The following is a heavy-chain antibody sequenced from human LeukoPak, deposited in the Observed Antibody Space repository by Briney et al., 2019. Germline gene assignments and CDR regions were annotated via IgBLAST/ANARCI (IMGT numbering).Heavy chain of an antibody. V-gene: IGHV3-23*01. D-gene: IGHD3-22*01. CDR2: ICGSGGCT. CDR3: AKISTKYYYDSSGYPPH. Sequence: GGSLRLSCAASGFIFSSYAMNWVRQAPGKGLEWVSGICGSGGCTYYADSVKGRFTISRDNSKNTLYLQMNSLRAEDTAVYYCAKISTKYYYDSSGYPPHWGQGTLVTVSS. CDR1: GFIFSSYA. J-gene: IGHJ4*02.